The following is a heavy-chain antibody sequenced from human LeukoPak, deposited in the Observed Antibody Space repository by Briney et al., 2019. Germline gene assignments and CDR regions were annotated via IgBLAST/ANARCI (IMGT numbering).Heavy chain of an antibody. CDR1: GFTFNTYG. V-gene: IGHV3-21*01. D-gene: IGHD3-10*02. Sequence: PGVTLRLSCAASGFTFNTYGMSWVRQAPGKGLEWVSSITSSSSHTYYADSVKGRYTISRDNAKNSLYLQMDSLRAEDTAVYYCAELGITMIGGVWGKGTTVTISS. CDR2: ITSSSSHT. J-gene: IGHJ6*04. CDR3: AELGITMIGGV.